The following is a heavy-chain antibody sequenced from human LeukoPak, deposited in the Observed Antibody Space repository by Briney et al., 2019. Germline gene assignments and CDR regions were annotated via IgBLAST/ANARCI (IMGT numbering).Heavy chain of an antibody. CDR2: ISWNSGSI. CDR3: AKDGIAARPVGWFDP. Sequence: PGGSLRLSCAASGFTFDDYAMHWVRQAPGKGLEWVSGISWNSGSIGYADSVKGRFTISRDNAKNSLYLQMNSLRAEDTALYYCAKDGIAARPVGWFDPWGQGTLVTVSS. D-gene: IGHD6-6*01. J-gene: IGHJ5*02. CDR1: GFTFDDYA. V-gene: IGHV3-9*01.